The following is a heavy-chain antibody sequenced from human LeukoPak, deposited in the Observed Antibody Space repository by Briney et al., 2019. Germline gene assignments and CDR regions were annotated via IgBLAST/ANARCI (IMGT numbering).Heavy chain of an antibody. CDR3: ARGNSSGWYENWFDP. D-gene: IGHD6-19*01. V-gene: IGHV4-4*02. CDR1: GGSISSSNW. CDR2: IYHSGST. Sequence: SETLSLTCAVSGGSISSSNWWSWVRQPPGKGLEWIGEIYHSGSTNYNPSLKSRVTISVDKSKNQFSLKLSSVTAADTAVYYCARGNSSGWYENWFDPWGRGTLVTVSS. J-gene: IGHJ5*02.